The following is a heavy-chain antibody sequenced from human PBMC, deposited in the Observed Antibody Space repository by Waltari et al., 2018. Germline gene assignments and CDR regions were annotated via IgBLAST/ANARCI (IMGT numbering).Heavy chain of an antibody. D-gene: IGHD6-19*01. J-gene: IGHJ4*02. Sequence: VQLVQSGAEVKKPGSSVKVYCKAAGGTFSNYAISWVRQAPGQGLEWVGGIIPMFGKTNYTQKFQGRVTITTDESTSTAFMELSSLRSEDTAVYYCVYKGYISGRRNLDYWGQGTLVTVSS. CDR2: IIPMFGKT. V-gene: IGHV1-69*05. CDR1: GGTFSNYA. CDR3: VYKGYISGRRNLDY.